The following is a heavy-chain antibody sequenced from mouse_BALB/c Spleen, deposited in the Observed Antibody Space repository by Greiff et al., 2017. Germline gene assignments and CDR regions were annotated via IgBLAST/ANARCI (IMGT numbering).Heavy chain of an antibody. J-gene: IGHJ4*01. D-gene: IGHD2-2*01. Sequence: EVQLQQSGPGLVKPSQSLSLTCSVTGYSITSGYYWNWIRQFPGNKLEWMGYISYDGSNNYNPSLKNRISITRDTSKNQFFLKLNSVTTEDTATYYCARDRGYVRYAMDYWGQGTSVTVSS. CDR3: ARDRGYVRYAMDY. CDR2: ISYDGSN. V-gene: IGHV3-6*02. CDR1: GYSITSGYY.